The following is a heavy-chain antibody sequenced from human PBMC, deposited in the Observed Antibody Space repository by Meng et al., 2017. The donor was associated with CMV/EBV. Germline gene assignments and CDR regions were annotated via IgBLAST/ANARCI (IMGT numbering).Heavy chain of an antibody. V-gene: IGHV3-15*07. J-gene: IGHJ4*02. CDR2: IKSKTDGGTT. D-gene: IGHD6-19*01. CDR1: GFTFSNAW. CDR3: TTILLAVAGGFDY. Sequence: SGFTFSNAWMNWVRQAPGKGLEWVGRIKSKTDGGTTDYAAPVKGRFTLSRDDSKNTLYLQMNSLKTEDTAVYYCTTILLAVAGGFDYWGQGTLVTVSS.